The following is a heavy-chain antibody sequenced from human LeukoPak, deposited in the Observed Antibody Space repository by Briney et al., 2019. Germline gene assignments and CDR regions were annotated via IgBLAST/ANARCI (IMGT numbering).Heavy chain of an antibody. Sequence: ASVQVSCKASGYTFTRYHMHWVRQPPGEGVEWMRIINPNSGITRYAQKLPGRATMNRDTTTSTVYIELSSQTSEDTGEYYCARDRNAYNDLDYWGQGTLVTVSS. CDR2: INPNSGIT. CDR3: ARDRNAYNDLDY. J-gene: IGHJ4*02. CDR1: GYTFTRYH. D-gene: IGHD5-24*01. V-gene: IGHV1-46*01.